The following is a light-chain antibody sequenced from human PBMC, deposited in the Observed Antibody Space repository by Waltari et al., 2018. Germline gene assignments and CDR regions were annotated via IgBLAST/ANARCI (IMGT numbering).Light chain of an antibody. CDR3: AAWDDSLRSPI. CDR2: RNN. J-gene: IGLJ2*01. CDR1: SSNLGRNY. Sequence: QSVLAQPPSASGTPGQRVTISCAGSSSNLGRNYVYWYQQFPGTAPKVLIDRNNERPSGGPDRFSGSKSGTSASLAISGLRYEDEADYYCAAWDDSLRSPIFGGGTKLTVL. V-gene: IGLV1-47*01.